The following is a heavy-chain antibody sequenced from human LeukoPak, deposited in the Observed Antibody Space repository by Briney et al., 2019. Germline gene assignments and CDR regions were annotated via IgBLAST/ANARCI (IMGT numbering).Heavy chain of an antibody. J-gene: IGHJ4*02. Sequence: PLASVKVSCKASGGTFSSYAISWVRQAPGQGLEWMGGIIPIFGTANYAQKFQGRVTITADESTSTAYMELSSLRSEDTAVYYCAGDSNPKYDYSNYMGYWGQGTLVTVSS. V-gene: IGHV1-69*13. CDR3: AGDSNPKYDYSNYMGY. D-gene: IGHD4-11*01. CDR2: IIPIFGTA. CDR1: GGTFSSYA.